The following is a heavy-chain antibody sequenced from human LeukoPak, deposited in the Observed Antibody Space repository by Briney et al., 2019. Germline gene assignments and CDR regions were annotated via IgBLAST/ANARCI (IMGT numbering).Heavy chain of an antibody. Sequence: SETLSLTCTVSGGSISSGGYYWSWIRQHPGKGLEWIGYIYYSGSTYYNPSLKSRVTISVDTSKNQFSLKLCSVTAADTAVYYCARDLESSSWYGDYYYYYMDVWGKGTTVTVSS. J-gene: IGHJ6*03. CDR2: IYYSGST. CDR3: ARDLESSSWYGDYYYYYMDV. CDR1: GGSISSGGYY. D-gene: IGHD6-13*01. V-gene: IGHV4-31*03.